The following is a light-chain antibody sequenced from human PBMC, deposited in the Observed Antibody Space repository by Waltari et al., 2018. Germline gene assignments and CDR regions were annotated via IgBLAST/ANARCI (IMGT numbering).Light chain of an antibody. CDR2: GAS. CDR3: QQYNNWPSLIT. Sequence: EIVMTQSPATLSVSPGERATHSCRASQSVSSNLAWYQQKPGQAPMLLIYGASTRATGIPARFSGSESGTEFTLTISSLQSEDFAVYYCQQYNNWPSLITFGGGTKVEIK. J-gene: IGKJ4*01. CDR1: QSVSSN. V-gene: IGKV3-15*01.